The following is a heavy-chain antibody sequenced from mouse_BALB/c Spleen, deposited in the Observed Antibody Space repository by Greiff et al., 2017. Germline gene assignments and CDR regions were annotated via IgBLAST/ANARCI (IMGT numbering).Heavy chain of an antibody. Sequence: EVQLVESGGGLVKPGGSLKLSCAASGFTFSDYYMYWVRQTPEKRLEWVATISDGGSYTYYPDSVKGRFTISRDNAKNNLYLQMSSLKSEDTAMYYCARDELGQFAYWGQGTLVTVSA. V-gene: IGHV5-4*02. D-gene: IGHD4-1*01. CDR1: GFTFSDYY. J-gene: IGHJ3*01. CDR2: ISDGGSYT. CDR3: ARDELGQFAY.